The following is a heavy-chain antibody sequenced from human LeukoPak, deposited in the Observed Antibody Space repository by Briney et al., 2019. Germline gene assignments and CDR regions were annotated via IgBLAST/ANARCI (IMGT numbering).Heavy chain of an antibody. J-gene: IGHJ4*02. V-gene: IGHV4-34*12. CDR1: GGSFSGYS. CDR3: ARSMVLIAAAGKGFDY. CDR2: MIHSGST. Sequence: SETLPLTCAVYGGSFSGYSWSWIRQPPGKGLEWVGEMIHSGSTNYNPSLKSRVTISVDTSKNQFSLKVSSVTAADTAVYYCARSMVLIAAAGKGFDYWGQGTLVTVSS. D-gene: IGHD6-13*01.